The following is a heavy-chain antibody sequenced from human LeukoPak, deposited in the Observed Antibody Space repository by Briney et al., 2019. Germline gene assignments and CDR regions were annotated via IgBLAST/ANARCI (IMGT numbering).Heavy chain of an antibody. CDR2: ISSSSSTI. V-gene: IGHV3-48*01. D-gene: IGHD3-22*01. CDR1: GFTFSSYS. CDR3: ARSHRSSGYYGDAFDI. Sequence: GGSLRLSCAASGFTFSSYSMNWVRKAPGKGLEWVSYISSSSSTIYYADSVKSLFTISRDNAKNSMYLQMTSLRAEDTAVYYCARSHRSSGYYGDAFDIWGQGTMVTVSS. J-gene: IGHJ3*02.